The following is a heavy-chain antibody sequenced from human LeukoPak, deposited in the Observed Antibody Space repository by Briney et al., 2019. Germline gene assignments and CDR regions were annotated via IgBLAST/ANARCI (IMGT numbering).Heavy chain of an antibody. D-gene: IGHD3-3*01. J-gene: IGHJ4*02. Sequence: SETLSLTCTVSGGSISSSSYYWGWIRQPPGKGLEWIGSIYYSGSTYYNPSLKSRVTISVDTSKNQFSLKLSSVTAADTAVYYCARLGIRSYDFWSGYGFYFDYWGQGTLVTVSS. CDR3: ARLGIRSYDFWSGYGFYFDY. CDR1: GGSISSSSYY. V-gene: IGHV4-39*01. CDR2: IYYSGST.